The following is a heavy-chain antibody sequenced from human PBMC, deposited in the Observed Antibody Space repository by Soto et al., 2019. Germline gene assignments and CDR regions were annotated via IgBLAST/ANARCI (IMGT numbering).Heavy chain of an antibody. Sequence: ASVKVSCKASGYTFTGYYMHWVRQAPGQGLEWMGWINPNSGGTNYAQKFQGWVTMTRDTSISTAYMELSRLRSDDTAVYYCARGYCSSTSCLDRGRLEVPFNFQHWGQGTLVTVSP. CDR3: ARGYCSSTSCLDRGRLEVPFNFQH. J-gene: IGHJ1*01. CDR2: INPNSGGT. V-gene: IGHV1-2*04. D-gene: IGHD2-2*01. CDR1: GYTFTGYY.